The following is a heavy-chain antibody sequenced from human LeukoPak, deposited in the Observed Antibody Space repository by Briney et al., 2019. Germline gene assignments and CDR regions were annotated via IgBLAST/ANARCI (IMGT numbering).Heavy chain of an antibody. V-gene: IGHV1-69*04. D-gene: IGHD3-22*01. CDR2: IIPILGIA. Sequence: SVKVSCKASGGTFSSYAISWVRQAPGQGLEWMGRIIPILGIANYAQKFQGRVTITADKSTGTAYMELSSLRSEDTAVYYCARSMYYYDSSGMHWGQGTLVTVSS. J-gene: IGHJ4*02. CDR3: ARSMYYYDSSGMH. CDR1: GGTFSSYA.